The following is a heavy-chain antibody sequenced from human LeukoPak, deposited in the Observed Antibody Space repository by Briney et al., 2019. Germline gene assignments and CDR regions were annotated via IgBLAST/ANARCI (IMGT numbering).Heavy chain of an antibody. Sequence: GSLRLCCAASGFTFSTYWMHWVRQAPGKGLVWVSRIKSDGGTNYADSVKGRFTISRDNAKKTVSLQMNSLRPEDTGVYYCARAPSEIGGYYPEYFRHWGQSTLVTVSS. D-gene: IGHD3-22*01. CDR3: ARAPSEIGGYYPEYFRH. CDR1: GFTFSTYW. CDR2: IKSDGGT. V-gene: IGHV3-74*01. J-gene: IGHJ1*01.